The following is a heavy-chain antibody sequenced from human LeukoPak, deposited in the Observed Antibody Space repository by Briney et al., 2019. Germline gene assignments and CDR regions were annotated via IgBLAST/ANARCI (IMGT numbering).Heavy chain of an antibody. Sequence: SQTLSLTCTVSGGSISSGSYYWSWIRQPAGKGREWVGRIYTSGSTNYNPSLKSRVTISVDTSKNQFSLKLSSVTAADTAVYYCARDLWSGYPDYNWFDPWGQGTLVTVSS. CDR1: GGSISSGSYY. CDR2: IYTSGST. D-gene: IGHD3-3*01. V-gene: IGHV4-61*02. J-gene: IGHJ5*02. CDR3: ARDLWSGYPDYNWFDP.